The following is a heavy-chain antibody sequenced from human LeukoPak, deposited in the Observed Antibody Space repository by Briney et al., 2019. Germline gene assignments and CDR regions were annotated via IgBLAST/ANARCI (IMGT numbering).Heavy chain of an antibody. V-gene: IGHV3-30*04. CDR2: ISYDGSNK. J-gene: IGHJ6*02. CDR1: GFTFSSYT. Sequence: QSGGSLRLSCAASGFTFSSYTMHWVRQAPGKGLEWVAVISYDGSNKYYADSVKGRFTISRDNSKNTLYLQMNSLRAEDTAVYYCAKDFGFGEYNDYYYYGMDVWGQGTTVTVSS. CDR3: AKDFGFGEYNDYYYYGMDV. D-gene: IGHD3-10*01.